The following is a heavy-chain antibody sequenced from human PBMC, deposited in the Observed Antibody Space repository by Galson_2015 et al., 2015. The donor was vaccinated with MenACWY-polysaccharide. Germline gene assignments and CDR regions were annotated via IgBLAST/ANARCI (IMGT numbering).Heavy chain of an antibody. V-gene: IGHV4-39*06. Sequence: ETLSLACSVSRGSIIARDYCWGWNRQTPGKGLEWMGTTYFSGDTFSNPSLKGRITITLDTYRNQFPLKLTSVSAADTAVYFCAAYYASGSSFAYWGQGTLVPVSS. J-gene: IGHJ4*02. CDR2: TYFSGDT. CDR3: AAYYASGSSFAY. D-gene: IGHD3-10*01. CDR1: RGSIIARDYC.